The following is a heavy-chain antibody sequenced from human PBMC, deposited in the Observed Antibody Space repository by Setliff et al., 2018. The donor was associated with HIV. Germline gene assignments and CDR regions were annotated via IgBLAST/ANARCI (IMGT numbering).Heavy chain of an antibody. CDR3: ARRSSAAMWGGGAFDI. J-gene: IGHJ3*02. D-gene: IGHD2-2*01. CDR2: INAGNGNT. CDR1: GYSFISYG. V-gene: IGHV1-3*01. Sequence: ASVKVSCKASGYSFISYGITWVQQAPGQRLEWMGWINAGNGNTKYSQKFRGRVTFTRDTSASTAYMGLSGLGFEDTAVYYCARRSSAAMWGGGAFDIWGQGTMVTVSS.